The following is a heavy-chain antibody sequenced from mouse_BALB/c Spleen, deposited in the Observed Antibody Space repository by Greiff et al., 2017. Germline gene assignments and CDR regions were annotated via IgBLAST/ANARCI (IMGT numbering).Heavy chain of an antibody. D-gene: IGHD1-1*01. Sequence: QVQLQQPGAELVKPGASVKMSCKASGYTFTSYNMHWVKQTPGQGLEWIGAIYPGNGDTSYNQKFKGKATLTADKSSSTAYMQLSSLTSEDSAVYYCARSSGYGSSYEYFDVWGAGTTVTVSS. CDR1: GYTFTSYN. J-gene: IGHJ1*01. CDR3: ARSSGYGSSYEYFDV. V-gene: IGHV1-12*01. CDR2: IYPGNGDT.